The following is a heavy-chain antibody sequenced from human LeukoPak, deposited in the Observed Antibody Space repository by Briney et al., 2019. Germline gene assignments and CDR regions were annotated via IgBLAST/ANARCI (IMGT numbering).Heavy chain of an antibody. CDR1: GYTFTSYG. J-gene: IGHJ6*03. CDR3: ARDYDFWSGYYANYYYYMDI. Sequence: GASVKVSCKASGYTFTSYGISWVRQAPGQGLEWMGWISAYNGNTNYAQKLQGRVTMTTDTPTSTAYMELRSLRSDDTAVYYCARDYDFWSGYYANYYYYMDIWGKGTTVTVSS. CDR2: ISAYNGNT. D-gene: IGHD3-3*01. V-gene: IGHV1-18*01.